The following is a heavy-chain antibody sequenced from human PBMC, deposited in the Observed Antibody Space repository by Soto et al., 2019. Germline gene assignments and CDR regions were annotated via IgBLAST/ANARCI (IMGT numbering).Heavy chain of an antibody. CDR3: AEAPGYYGNFFDY. CDR2: INRDGGST. CDR1: GFIFSTYS. J-gene: IGHJ4*02. Sequence: GGSLRLSCAASGFIFSTYSMNWVRQAPGKRLELVYGINRDGGSTGYAASVKVRFTISRGNAKNSLYLQMRTLRAEDTAFYYCAEAPGYYGNFFDYRGKGTLVTVSS. V-gene: IGHV3-20*04. D-gene: IGHD4-17*01.